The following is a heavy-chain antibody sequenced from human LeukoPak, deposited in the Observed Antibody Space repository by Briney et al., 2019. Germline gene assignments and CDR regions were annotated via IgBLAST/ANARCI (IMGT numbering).Heavy chain of an antibody. CDR1: GFTFSSYA. CDR3: AKADYGDYVSRAFDI. J-gene: IGHJ3*02. V-gene: IGHV3-23*01. Sequence: SGGSLRLSCAASGFTFSSYAMSWVRQAPGKGLEWVSAISGSGGSTYYADSVKGRFTISRDNSKNTLYLQMNSLRAEDTAVYYCAKADYGDYVSRAFDIWGQGTMVTVSS. D-gene: IGHD4-17*01. CDR2: ISGSGGST.